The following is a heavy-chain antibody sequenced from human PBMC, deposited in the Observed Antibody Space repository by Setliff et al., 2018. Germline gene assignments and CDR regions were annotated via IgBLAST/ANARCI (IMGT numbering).Heavy chain of an antibody. Sequence: GGSLRLSCAASGFTFDDYAMHWVRQAPGKGLEWVSGINWNGGSTGYADSVKGRFTISRDNAKNSLYLQMNSLRAEDTALYYCARKGWELLYYFDYWGQGTLVTVSS. D-gene: IGHD1-26*01. V-gene: IGHV3-20*04. CDR1: GFTFDDYA. J-gene: IGHJ4*02. CDR3: ARKGWELLYYFDY. CDR2: INWNGGST.